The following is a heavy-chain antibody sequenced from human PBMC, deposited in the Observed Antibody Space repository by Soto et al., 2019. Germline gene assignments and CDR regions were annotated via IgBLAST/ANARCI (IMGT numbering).Heavy chain of an antibody. CDR3: AREPEYCSRTSCSRRDFDT. J-gene: IGHJ3*02. D-gene: IGHD2-2*01. CDR1: GFTFSGHW. Sequence: EVQLVESGGDLVQPGGSLRLSCAASGFTFSGHWMHWVRQVPGKGLVWVSRINTDGGSTSYADSVKGRFTISRDNAKNTLFLPMTGLRLDDTSVSYCAREPEYCSRTSCSRRDFDTWAQRTMATASS. CDR2: INTDGGST. V-gene: IGHV3-74*01.